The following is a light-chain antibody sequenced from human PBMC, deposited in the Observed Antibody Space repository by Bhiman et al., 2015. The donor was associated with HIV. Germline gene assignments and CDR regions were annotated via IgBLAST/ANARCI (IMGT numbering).Light chain of an antibody. J-gene: IGLJ1*01. CDR2: EDN. CDR1: KLGDKY. V-gene: IGLV3-1*01. Sequence: FELTQPPSVSVSPGQTASITCSGDKLGDKYASWYHQKPGHSPVLVIYEDNKRPSGIPERFSGSKSGNTATLTISGTQAMDEADYYCQAWDSITGVFGTGTKVTVL. CDR3: QAWDSITGV.